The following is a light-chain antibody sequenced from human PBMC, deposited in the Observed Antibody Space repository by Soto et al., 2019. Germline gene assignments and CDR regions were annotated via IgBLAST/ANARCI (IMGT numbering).Light chain of an antibody. J-gene: IGKJ4*01. Sequence: EIVLTQSPATLSLSPGERATLSCRASQYVSSFLAWYQQKAGQAPRLLIYDASHRATGIPARFSGSGSGTEFTLTISSLQPDDFATYYCQQYYNYPLTFGGGTKVDIK. CDR2: DAS. CDR3: QQYYNYPLT. V-gene: IGKV3-11*01. CDR1: QYVSSF.